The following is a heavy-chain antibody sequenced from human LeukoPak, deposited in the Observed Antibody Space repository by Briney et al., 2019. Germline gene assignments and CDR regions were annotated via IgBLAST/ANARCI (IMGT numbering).Heavy chain of an antibody. CDR3: VRESKTYDGSGYYHDY. D-gene: IGHD3-22*01. CDR1: GGSLRNYF. V-gene: IGHV4-4*07. J-gene: IGHJ4*02. CDR2: IYTSGSI. Sequence: SETLSLTCSVSGGSLRNYFWSWIRQPAGKGLEWIGRIYTSGSIDYKPSLRSRVTMSVDTSRNQFSLKLTSVTAADTAVYYCVRESKTYDGSGYYHDYWGQGTLVTVSS.